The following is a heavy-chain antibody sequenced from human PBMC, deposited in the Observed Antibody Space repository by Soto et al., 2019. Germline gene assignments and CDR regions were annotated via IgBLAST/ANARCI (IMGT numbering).Heavy chain of an antibody. D-gene: IGHD2-2*03. CDR2: IIPIFGTA. CDR1: GGTFSSYA. V-gene: IGHV1-69*12. CDR3: SSGYCHSTSCFDY. Sequence: QVQLVQSGAEVKKPGSSVKVSCKASGGTFSSYAISWVRQAPGQGLEWMGGIIPIFGTANYAQKFQGRVTITADESTSTAFMKLSSLRSMDTAVYYCSSGYCHSTSCFDYWGQGPLVTVSS. J-gene: IGHJ4*02.